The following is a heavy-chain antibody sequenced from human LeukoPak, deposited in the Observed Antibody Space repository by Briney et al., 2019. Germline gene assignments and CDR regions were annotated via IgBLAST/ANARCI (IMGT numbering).Heavy chain of an antibody. Sequence: PSETLSLTCTVSGGSISSYYWSWIRQPPGKGLEWIGYIYHSGCTYYNPSLKSRVTISVDRSKNQFSLKLSSVTAADTAVYYCARESVVPAAPFDYWGQGTLVTVSS. J-gene: IGHJ4*02. CDR3: ARESVVPAAPFDY. D-gene: IGHD2-2*01. V-gene: IGHV4-59*12. CDR1: GGSISSYY. CDR2: IYHSGCT.